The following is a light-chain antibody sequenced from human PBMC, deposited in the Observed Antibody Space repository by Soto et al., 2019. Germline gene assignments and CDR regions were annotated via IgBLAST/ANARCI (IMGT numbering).Light chain of an antibody. V-gene: IGKV3-20*01. Sequence: EVVLTQSPRTLSLSRGERATLSCRASERIYSAYLGWYQQKPGQAPRLLIYGTSSRATGIPDRFSGSGSGTDFTLTISRLEPEDFAVYYCQQYGNSPITFGQGTRLEI. CDR3: QQYGNSPIT. J-gene: IGKJ5*01. CDR1: ERIYSAY. CDR2: GTS.